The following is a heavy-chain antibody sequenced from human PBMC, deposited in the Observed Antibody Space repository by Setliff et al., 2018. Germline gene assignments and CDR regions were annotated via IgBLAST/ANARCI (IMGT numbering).Heavy chain of an antibody. CDR2: TIPLLPLP. Sequence: SVKVSCKAPGGTLSTLAIAWVRQAPGQGLEWMGGTIPLLPLPNYAVKFQGRITITADKSTSTAYMELSSLTSEDTAVYYCARNAITGTTKKYYYYMDVWGQGTTVTVSS. V-gene: IGHV1-69*10. CDR3: ARNAITGTTKKYYYYMDV. D-gene: IGHD1-7*01. CDR1: GGTLSTLA. J-gene: IGHJ6*03.